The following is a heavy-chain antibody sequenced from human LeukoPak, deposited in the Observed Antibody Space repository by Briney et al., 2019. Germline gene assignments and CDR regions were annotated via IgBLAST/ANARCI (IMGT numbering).Heavy chain of an antibody. V-gene: IGHV3-7*01. CDR2: IKQDGSEK. D-gene: IGHD2-8*01. CDR3: ARTAWGIVLMVYAHYGMDV. Sequence: GGSLRLSCAASGFTFNTYWMSWVRQAPGKGLEWVANIKQDGSEKYYVDSVKGRFTISRDNAKNSLYLQMNSLRAEDTAVYYCARTAWGIVLMVYAHYGMDVWGQGTTVTVSS. J-gene: IGHJ6*02. CDR1: GFTFNTYW.